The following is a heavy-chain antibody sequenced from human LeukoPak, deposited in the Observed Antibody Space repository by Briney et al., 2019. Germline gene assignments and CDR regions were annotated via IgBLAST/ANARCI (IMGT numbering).Heavy chain of an antibody. J-gene: IGHJ3*02. CDR3: ARLPAVLRYFDWFPRGFVHAFDI. CDR1: GGSISSSSYY. D-gene: IGHD3-9*01. CDR2: IYYSGST. Sequence: SETLSLTCTVSGGSISSSSYYWGWIRQPPGKGLEWIGSIYYSGSTYYNPSLKSRVTISVDTSKNQFSLKLSSVTAADTAVYYCARLPAVLRYFDWFPRGFVHAFDIWGQGTMVTVSS. V-gene: IGHV4-39*01.